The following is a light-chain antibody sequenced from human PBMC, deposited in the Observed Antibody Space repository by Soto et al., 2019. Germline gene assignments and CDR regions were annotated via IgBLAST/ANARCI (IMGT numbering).Light chain of an antibody. V-gene: IGKV3-20*01. CDR1: QSIYDNY. CDR3: QQYSASPRT. J-gene: IGKJ1*01. Sequence: EIVLTQSPATLSLSPGERATLSCRASQSIYDNYLAWYQHKPGQAPRLLIDATSNSAPGIPDRFSGSGSWTDFTLTISRLDPEDFAIYYCQQYSASPRTFGQGTQVEV. CDR2: ATS.